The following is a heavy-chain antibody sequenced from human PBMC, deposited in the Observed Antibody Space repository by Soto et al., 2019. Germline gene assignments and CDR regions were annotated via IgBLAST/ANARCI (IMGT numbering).Heavy chain of an antibody. CDR2: IDYSGST. J-gene: IGHJ6*02. Sequence: QVQLQESGPGLVKPSQTLSLTCTVSGGSISSGGYYWSWIRQHPGKGLEWIGYIDYSGSTYYNPSLTSRVTISVDTSKNQCSLKLSSVTAADTAVYYCARDTKTIPENYYYGMDVGGQGTTVTVSS. CDR1: GGSISSGGYY. CDR3: ARDTKTIPENYYYGMDV. V-gene: IGHV4-31*03. D-gene: IGHD2-8*01.